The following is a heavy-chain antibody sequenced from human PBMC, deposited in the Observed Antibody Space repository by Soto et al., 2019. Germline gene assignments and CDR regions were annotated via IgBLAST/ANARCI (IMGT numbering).Heavy chain of an antibody. Sequence: SQTLSLTCAISGYSVSSNTASWNLVRQSPSRGLEWLGRTYSRSKWYNDYAVSVKSRIIINPDTSKNQFSLQLNSVAPEDTAVYYCAKGDNLGPKTGYAFDPWGQGILVTVSS. CDR1: GYSVSSNTAS. D-gene: IGHD5-12*01. CDR2: TYSRSKWYN. J-gene: IGHJ5*02. CDR3: AKGDNLGPKTGYAFDP. V-gene: IGHV6-1*01.